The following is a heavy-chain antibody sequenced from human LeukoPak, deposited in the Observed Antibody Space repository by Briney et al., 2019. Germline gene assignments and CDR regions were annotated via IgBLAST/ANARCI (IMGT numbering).Heavy chain of an antibody. CDR2: INSDGSSA. CDR3: ARGYYDSSGQWPPFDY. Sequence: GGSLRLSCAASGFTFSSYWMHWVRQAPGKGLVWVSRINSDGSSASYTDSVKGRFTISRDNAKNTLYLQMNSLRAEDTAVYYCARGYYDSSGQWPPFDYWGQGTLVTVSS. CDR1: GFTFSSYW. J-gene: IGHJ4*02. V-gene: IGHV3-74*01. D-gene: IGHD3-22*01.